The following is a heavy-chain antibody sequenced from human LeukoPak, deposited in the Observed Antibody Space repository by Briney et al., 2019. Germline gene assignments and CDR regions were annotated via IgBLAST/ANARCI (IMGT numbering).Heavy chain of an antibody. D-gene: IGHD6-19*01. Sequence: GRSLRLSCAASGFTFDDYAMHWVRQAPGKGLEWVSGISWNSGSIGYADSVKGRFTISRDNAKNSLYLQMNSLRAEDTALYYCAKDERSSGAMGDMDVWGQGTTVTVSS. CDR3: AKDERSSGAMGDMDV. J-gene: IGHJ6*02. V-gene: IGHV3-9*01. CDR2: ISWNSGSI. CDR1: GFTFDDYA.